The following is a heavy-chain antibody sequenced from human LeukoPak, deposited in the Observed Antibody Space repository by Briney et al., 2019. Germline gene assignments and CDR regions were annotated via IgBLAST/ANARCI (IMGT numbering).Heavy chain of an antibody. Sequence: SETLSLTCTVSGGSISSYYWSWIRQPAGKGLEWIGRIYTSGSTNYNPSLKSRVTISLDTSKNQFSLKLSSVTAADTAVYYCASFYCSGGSCYQYYYYYYMDVWGKGTTVTISS. D-gene: IGHD2-15*01. V-gene: IGHV4-4*07. CDR2: IYTSGST. CDR3: ASFYCSGGSCYQYYYYYYMDV. CDR1: GGSISSYY. J-gene: IGHJ6*03.